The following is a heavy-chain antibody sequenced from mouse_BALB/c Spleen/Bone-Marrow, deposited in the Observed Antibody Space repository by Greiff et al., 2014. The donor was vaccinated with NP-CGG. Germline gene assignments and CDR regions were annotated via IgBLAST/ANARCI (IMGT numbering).Heavy chain of an antibody. V-gene: IGHV14-3*02. CDR1: GFNIKDTY. J-gene: IGHJ3*01. Sequence: VQLKESGAELVKPGASVKLSCKASGFNIKDTYMHWVKQRPEQGLEWIGRIDPANGNTKYDPKFQGKATITADTSSNTAYLQLSSLTSEDTAVYYCATGFAYWGQGTLVTVSA. CDR2: IDPANGNT. CDR3: ATGFAY.